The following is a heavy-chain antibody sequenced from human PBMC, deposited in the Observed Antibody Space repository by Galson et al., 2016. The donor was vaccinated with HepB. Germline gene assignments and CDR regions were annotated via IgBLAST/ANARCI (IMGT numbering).Heavy chain of an antibody. V-gene: IGHV3-23*01. CDR2: ISGGST. CDR3: AKDLGDGTYWGNIDH. CDR1: GFTFSSYA. Sequence: LRLSCAASGFTFSSYAMTWVRQPPGKGLEWVSSISGGSTYYADSVKGRFTISRDNSKNTVYLQMNSLRAEDTAIYYCAKDLGDGTYWGNIDHWGQGTLVTVSS. J-gene: IGHJ4*02. D-gene: IGHD1-26*01.